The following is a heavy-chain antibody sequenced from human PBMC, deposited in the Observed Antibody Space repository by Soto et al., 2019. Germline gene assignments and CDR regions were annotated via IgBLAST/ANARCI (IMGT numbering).Heavy chain of an antibody. Sequence: EVQLLESGGGLVQPGGSLRLSCAASGFTFSSYAMSWVRQAPGKGLEWVSAISGSGGSTYYADSVKGRFTISRDNSKNTLYLQMNSLRAEDTAVYYCAKDRPYWITMVRGVITLFDYWGQGTLVTVSS. CDR2: ISGSGGST. D-gene: IGHD3-10*01. CDR3: AKDRPYWITMVRGVITLFDY. J-gene: IGHJ4*02. CDR1: GFTFSSYA. V-gene: IGHV3-23*01.